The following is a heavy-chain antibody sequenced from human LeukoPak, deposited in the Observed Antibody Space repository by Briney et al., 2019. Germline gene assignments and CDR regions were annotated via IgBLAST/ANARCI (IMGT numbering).Heavy chain of an antibody. D-gene: IGHD1-26*01. CDR3: ARDVSGSYGFDY. J-gene: IGHJ4*02. CDR2: IYTSGST. Sequence: PSQTLSLTCTVSGGSISSGSYYWSWIRRPAGKGLEWIGRIYTSGSTNYNPSLKSRVTISVDTSKNQFSLKLSSVTAADTAVYYCARDVSGSYGFDYWGQGTLVTVSS. V-gene: IGHV4-61*02. CDR1: GGSISSGSYY.